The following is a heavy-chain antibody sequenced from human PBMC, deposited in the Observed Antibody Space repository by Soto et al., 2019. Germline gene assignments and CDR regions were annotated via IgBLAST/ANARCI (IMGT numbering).Heavy chain of an antibody. CDR1: GYSFASCY. Sequence: GASVEVSCKASGYSFASCYMHWVRQALGQGLEWMGIINPSGGSTSYAQKFQGRVTMTRDTSTSTVYMELSSLRSEDTAVYYCARAISVVVPAAPDYWGQGTLVTVSS. CDR3: ARAISVVVPAAPDY. J-gene: IGHJ4*02. CDR2: INPSGGST. D-gene: IGHD2-2*01. V-gene: IGHV1-46*03.